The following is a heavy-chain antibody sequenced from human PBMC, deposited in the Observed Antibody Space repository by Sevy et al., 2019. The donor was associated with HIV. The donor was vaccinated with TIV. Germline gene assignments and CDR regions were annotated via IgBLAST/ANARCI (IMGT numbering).Heavy chain of an antibody. J-gene: IGHJ4*02. D-gene: IGHD3-22*01. V-gene: IGHV1-24*01. CDR1: GYTLTAFA. CDR3: ATTKDYYDSSAYPVDY. Sequence: ASVKVSCKVSGYTLTAFAMHWVRQAPGKGLEWMGTFDPEDDERIYAQKFQGRVSMTEDTSADTAYMELSSLRSDDTAIYYCATTKDYYDSSAYPVDYWGQGTLVTVSS. CDR2: FDPEDDER.